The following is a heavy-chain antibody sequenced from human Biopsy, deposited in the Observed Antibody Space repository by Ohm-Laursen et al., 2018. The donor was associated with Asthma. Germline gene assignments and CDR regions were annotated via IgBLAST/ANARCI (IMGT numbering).Heavy chain of an antibody. CDR3: AKGEWELLEANFDY. CDR2: ISWNSGSI. V-gene: IGHV3-9*01. D-gene: IGHD1-26*01. J-gene: IGHJ4*02. CDR1: GFTFDDYA. Sequence: SLRLSCATPGFTFDDYAMHWVRQAPGKGLEWVSGISWNSGSIGYADSVKGRFTISRDNAKNSLYLQMNSLRAEDTALYYCAKGEWELLEANFDYWGQGTLVTVSS.